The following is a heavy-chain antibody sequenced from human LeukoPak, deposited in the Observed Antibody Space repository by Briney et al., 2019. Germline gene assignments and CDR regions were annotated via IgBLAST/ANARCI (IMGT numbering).Heavy chain of an antibody. CDR3: ARARYGSGSPYYYYYMDV. Sequence: GGSLRLSCAASGFTFSSYSMNWVRQAPGKGLEWVSSISSSSSYIYYADSVKGRFTISRDNAKNSLYLQMNSLRAEDTAVYYCARARYGSGSPYYYYYMDVWGKGTTVTVSS. V-gene: IGHV3-21*01. J-gene: IGHJ6*03. CDR1: GFTFSSYS. CDR2: ISSSSSYI. D-gene: IGHD3-10*01.